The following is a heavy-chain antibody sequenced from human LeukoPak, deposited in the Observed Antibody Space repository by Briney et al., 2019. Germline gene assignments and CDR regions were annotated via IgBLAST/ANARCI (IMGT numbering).Heavy chain of an antibody. Sequence: GSLRLSCVASGFPLSNYWMSWVRQAPGKGPEWLASIKQDGSETFYVDSVKGRFTISKDNAKKSLYLLMNSLRAEDTAVYYCAREDHSKYEFWGQGTLVTVSS. CDR2: IKQDGSET. V-gene: IGHV3-7*01. CDR1: GFPLSNYW. D-gene: IGHD4-11*01. J-gene: IGHJ4*02. CDR3: AREDHSKYEF.